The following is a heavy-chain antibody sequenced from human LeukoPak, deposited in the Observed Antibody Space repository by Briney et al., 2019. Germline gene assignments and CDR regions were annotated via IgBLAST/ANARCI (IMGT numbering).Heavy chain of an antibody. CDR3: AKGPKQLLVGSRGHYFDY. J-gene: IGHJ4*02. Sequence: ASVKVSCKAFGYTFTSNYMHWVRQAPGQGPEWMGVISPSGGSTTYAQKFQGRVTLTRDMSTSTDYLELSSLRSEDTAVYYCAKGPKQLLVGSRGHYFDYWGQGTLVTVSS. D-gene: IGHD6-13*01. CDR2: ISPSGGST. V-gene: IGHV1-46*01. CDR1: GYTFTSNY.